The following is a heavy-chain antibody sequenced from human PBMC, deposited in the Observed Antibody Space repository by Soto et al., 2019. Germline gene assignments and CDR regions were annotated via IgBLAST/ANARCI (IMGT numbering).Heavy chain of an antibody. CDR2: ISYDGSDK. V-gene: IGHV3-30-3*01. J-gene: IGHJ4*02. D-gene: IGHD1-20*01. Sequence: QVQLVESGGGVVQPGRSLRLSCAASGLTFSSYGMNWVRQAPGKGLEWVAVISYDGSDKYYADSVKGRFTISRDNSKNMLFLQMNSLRADDTAVYYCAREITPHFDYWGQGTLVTVSS. CDR3: AREITPHFDY. CDR1: GLTFSSYG.